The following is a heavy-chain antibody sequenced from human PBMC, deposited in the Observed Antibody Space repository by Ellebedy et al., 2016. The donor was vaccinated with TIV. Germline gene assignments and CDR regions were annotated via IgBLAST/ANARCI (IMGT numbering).Heavy chain of an antibody. CDR2: ISIHNGNT. Sequence: AASVKVSCKASGYTFTSYGISWVRQAPGQGLEWMGWISIHNGNTNYAQKFQGRLTMTIDTSTSTAYMDLRSLRSDDTAVFYCARDEEGYRGYDEEGVFDYWGQGTLVTVSS. J-gene: IGHJ4*02. D-gene: IGHD5-12*01. CDR3: ARDEEGYRGYDEEGVFDY. CDR1: GYTFTSYG. V-gene: IGHV1-18*01.